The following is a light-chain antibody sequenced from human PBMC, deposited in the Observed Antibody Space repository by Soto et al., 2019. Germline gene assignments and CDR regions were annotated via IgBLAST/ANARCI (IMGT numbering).Light chain of an antibody. CDR1: QSISSW. CDR3: QQYNGT. J-gene: IGKJ1*01. V-gene: IGKV1-5*03. CDR2: KAS. Sequence: DIQMTQSHSTLSASVGDRVTNTCRASQSISSWLAWYQQKPGKAPKLLIYKASSLESGVPSRFSGSGSGTEFTLTISSLQPDDFATYYCQQYNGTFGQGTKVEIK.